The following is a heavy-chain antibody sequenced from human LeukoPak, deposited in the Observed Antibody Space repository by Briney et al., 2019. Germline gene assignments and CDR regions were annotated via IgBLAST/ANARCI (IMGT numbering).Heavy chain of an antibody. V-gene: IGHV3-66*01. CDR1: GFIVSSNH. CDR2: IYINPVTT. CDR3: ARDGSNYYFDY. D-gene: IGHD5-24*01. Sequence: GGSLRLSCAASGFIVSSNHMNWVRQTPGKGLEWVSIIYINPVTTHYADSVKGRFTISRDNSKNTLYLQMNNLRAKDSAVYYCARDGSNYYFDYWGQGTLVTVSS. J-gene: IGHJ4*02.